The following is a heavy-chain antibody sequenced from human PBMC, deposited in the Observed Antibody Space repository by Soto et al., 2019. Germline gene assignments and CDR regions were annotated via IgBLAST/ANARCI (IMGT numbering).Heavy chain of an antibody. J-gene: IGHJ6*02. Sequence: QVQLVESGGGVVQPGRSLRLSCAASGFTFSSYAMHWVRQAPGKGLEWVAVISYDGSNKYYADSVKGRFTISRDNSKNTLYLQMNSLRAEDTAVYYCASTMDVWRQGTTVTVSS. CDR2: ISYDGSNK. CDR1: GFTFSSYA. V-gene: IGHV3-30-3*01. CDR3: ASTMDV.